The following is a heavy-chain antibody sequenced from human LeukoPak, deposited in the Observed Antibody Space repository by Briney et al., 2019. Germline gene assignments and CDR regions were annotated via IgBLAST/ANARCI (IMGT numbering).Heavy chain of an antibody. V-gene: IGHV3-23*01. J-gene: IGHJ4*02. CDR2: VSAGGAST. Sequence: PGGSLRLSCAASGFTLSSFAMSWGREAPGKGLEWVSSVSAGGASTFYADAVKGRFTISRDNSKSTLYLEMNSLRAEETAVYYCARFYRERGDYIDPFDYWGQGTLVTVSS. CDR3: ARFYRERGDYIDPFDY. CDR1: GFTLSSFA. D-gene: IGHD4-17*01.